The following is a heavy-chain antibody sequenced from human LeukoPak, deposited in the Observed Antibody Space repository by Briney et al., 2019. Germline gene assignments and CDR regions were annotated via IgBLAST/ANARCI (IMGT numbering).Heavy chain of an antibody. Sequence: SETLSLTCTVSGYSISSGYYWGWIRQPPGKGLEWIGSIYYSGSTYHNPSLKSRVTISVDTSKNQFSLKLSSVTAADTAVYYCARQQLSYYYYYYMDVWGKGTTVTISS. V-gene: IGHV4-38-2*02. J-gene: IGHJ6*03. CDR2: IYYSGST. D-gene: IGHD6-13*01. CDR1: GYSISSGYY. CDR3: ARQQLSYYYYYYMDV.